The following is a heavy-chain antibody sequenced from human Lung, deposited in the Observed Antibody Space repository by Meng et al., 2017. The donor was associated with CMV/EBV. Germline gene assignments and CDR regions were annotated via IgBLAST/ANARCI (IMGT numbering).Heavy chain of an antibody. V-gene: IGHV3-23*03. CDR2: IYSSGSTT. CDR3: LTFYSDIKSY. J-gene: IGHJ4*02. D-gene: IGHD2-15*01. Sequence: GGSLRLSCAASGFSFNIYAMSWVRQAPGRGLEWVSLIYSSGSTTNYADSVKGRFTISRDNSKNTLYLQLRNLRVEDTAIYYCLTFYSDIKSYWGPGTLVTVSS. CDR1: GFSFNIYA.